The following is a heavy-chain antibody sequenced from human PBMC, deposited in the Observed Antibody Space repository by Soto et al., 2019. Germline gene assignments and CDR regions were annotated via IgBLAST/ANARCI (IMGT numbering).Heavy chain of an antibody. CDR1: GFTFSSYW. D-gene: IGHD3-22*01. CDR2: INSDGSST. J-gene: IGHJ4*02. Sequence: PGGSLRLSYAASGFTFSSYWVHWVRQAPGKGLVWVSRINSDGSSTSYADSVKGRFTISRDNAKNTLYLQMNSLRAEDTAVYYCARDLYYDSSGYYYGYYFDYWGQGTLVTVSS. V-gene: IGHV3-74*01. CDR3: ARDLYYDSSGYYYGYYFDY.